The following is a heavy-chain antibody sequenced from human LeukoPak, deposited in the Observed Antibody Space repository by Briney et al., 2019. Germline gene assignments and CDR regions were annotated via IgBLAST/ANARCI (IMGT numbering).Heavy chain of an antibody. CDR1: GGSISSSSYY. V-gene: IGHV4-61*01. CDR2: IYYSGST. Sequence: PSETLSLTCTVSGGSISSSSYYWSWIRQPPGKGLEWIGYIYYSGSTNYNPSLKSRVTISVDTFKNQFSLKLSSVTAADTAVYYCARLPPRALRYSYGSDAFDIWGQGTMVTVSS. D-gene: IGHD5-18*01. J-gene: IGHJ3*02. CDR3: ARLPPRALRYSYGSDAFDI.